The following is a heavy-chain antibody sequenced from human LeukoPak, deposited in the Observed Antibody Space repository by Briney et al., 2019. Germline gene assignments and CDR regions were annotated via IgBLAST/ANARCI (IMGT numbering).Heavy chain of an antibody. Sequence: GGSLRLSCAASGFTFSSYAMSWVRQAPGKGLEWVSAISGSGGSTYYADSVKGRFTISRDNSKDTLYLQMNGLTTEDTAVYYCANSRGQFCSTTSCSVMDVWGKGTTVTVSS. D-gene: IGHD2/OR15-2a*01. CDR2: ISGSGGST. V-gene: IGHV3-23*01. J-gene: IGHJ6*03. CDR3: ANSRGQFCSTTSCSVMDV. CDR1: GFTFSSYA.